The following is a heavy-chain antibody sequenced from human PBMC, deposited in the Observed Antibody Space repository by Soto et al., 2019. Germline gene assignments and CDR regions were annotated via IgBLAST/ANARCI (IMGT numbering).Heavy chain of an antibody. J-gene: IGHJ6*02. CDR3: ARVPNYYDSSGKYYYGMDD. CDR1: GGTFSSYV. V-gene: IGHV1-69*12. D-gene: IGHD3-22*01. Sequence: QVHLVQSGAEVKKPGSSVKVSCKASGGTFSSYVISWVRLAPGQGLEWMGGFIPIFGTANYAQKFQGRVTITADESTTTVYMEMSSLRSEDTAVYYCARVPNYYDSSGKYYYGMDDWGQGTTVTVSS. CDR2: FIPIFGTA.